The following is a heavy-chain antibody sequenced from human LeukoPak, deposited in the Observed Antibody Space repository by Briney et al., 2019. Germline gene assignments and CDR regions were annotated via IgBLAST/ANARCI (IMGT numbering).Heavy chain of an antibody. D-gene: IGHD3-22*01. CDR2: TYYSGST. CDR3: ARPYYYDSRIDP. Sequence: SETLSLTCTVSGVSISSGDYYWSWIRQPPGKGLEWIVYTYYSGSTYYNPSLQSRVTMSVDTSKNQFSLKLSSVTAADTAVYYCARPYYYDSRIDPWGQGTRVTVSS. V-gene: IGHV4-30-4*01. CDR1: GVSISSGDYY. J-gene: IGHJ5*02.